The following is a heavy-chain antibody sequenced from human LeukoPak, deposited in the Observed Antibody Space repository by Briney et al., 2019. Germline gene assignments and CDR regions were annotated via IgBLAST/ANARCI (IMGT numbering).Heavy chain of an antibody. D-gene: IGHD3-10*02. Sequence: SVKVSCKASGGTFSSYAISWVRQAPGQGLEWMGGIIPNFGTANYAQKFQGRVTITTDESTSTAYMELSSLRSEDTAVNYCARDMFPQDTPANYWGQGTLVTVSS. CDR1: GGTFSSYA. CDR2: IIPNFGTA. CDR3: ARDMFPQDTPANY. V-gene: IGHV1-69*05. J-gene: IGHJ4*02.